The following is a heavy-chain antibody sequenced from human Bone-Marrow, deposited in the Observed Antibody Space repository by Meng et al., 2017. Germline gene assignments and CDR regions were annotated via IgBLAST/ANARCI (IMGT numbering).Heavy chain of an antibody. V-gene: IGHV1-69*13. CDR3: ARMGGVSIAAAGTGIFDY. CDR1: GGTFSSYA. Sequence: SVKVSCKASGGTFSSYAISWVRQAPGQGLEWMGGIIPIFGTANYAQKLQGRVTITADESTSTAYMELSSLRSEDTAVYYCARMGGVSIAAAGTGIFDYWGQGTLVTVSS. J-gene: IGHJ4*02. CDR2: IIPIFGTA. D-gene: IGHD6-13*01.